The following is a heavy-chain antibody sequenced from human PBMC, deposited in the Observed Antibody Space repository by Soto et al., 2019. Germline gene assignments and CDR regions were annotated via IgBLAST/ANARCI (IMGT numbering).Heavy chain of an antibody. V-gene: IGHV3-23*01. D-gene: IGHD6-13*01. J-gene: IGHJ4*02. Sequence: GGSLTLSCAASEFTFSSYAMSWVRQAPGKGLEWVSAISGSGGSTYYADSVKGRFTISRDTSKNTLYLQMSSLRVEDTALYYCAKSYSSNWYDYFDIWGQGALVTVSS. CDR3: AKSYSSNWYDYFDI. CDR2: ISGSGGST. CDR1: EFTFSSYA.